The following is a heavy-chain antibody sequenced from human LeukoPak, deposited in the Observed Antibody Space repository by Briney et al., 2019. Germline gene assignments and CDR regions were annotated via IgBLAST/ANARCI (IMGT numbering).Heavy chain of an antibody. CDR2: IKQDGSER. D-gene: IGHD1-26*01. CDR3: ARGRPGMGSVFDY. CDR1: GFTFSSHW. V-gene: IGHV3-7*01. Sequence: GGSLRLSCAASGFTFSSHWMSWVRQAPGKGLEWVANIKQDGSERYYVDSVKGRFTISRDYAKNSVYLQMNSLRAEDTAVYYCARGRPGMGSVFDYWGKGTLVTVAS. J-gene: IGHJ4*02.